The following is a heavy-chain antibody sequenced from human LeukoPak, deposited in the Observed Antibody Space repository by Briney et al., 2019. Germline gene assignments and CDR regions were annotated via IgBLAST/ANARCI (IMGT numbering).Heavy chain of an antibody. CDR2: IKLDGSEK. Sequence: LGGSLRLSCAASGFTFSNYWMGWVRRAPGKGLEWVATIKLDGSEKYYVDSVKGRFTISRDNAKNSLYLQMNSLRAEDTAVYYCARHGNRNFDYWGQGTLVTVSS. J-gene: IGHJ4*02. CDR1: GFTFSNYW. V-gene: IGHV3-7*01. D-gene: IGHD5-24*01. CDR3: ARHGNRNFDY.